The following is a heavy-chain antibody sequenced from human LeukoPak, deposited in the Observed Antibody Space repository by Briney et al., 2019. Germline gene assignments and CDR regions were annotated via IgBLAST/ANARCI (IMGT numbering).Heavy chain of an antibody. J-gene: IGHJ3*02. D-gene: IGHD2-21*02. V-gene: IGHV4-39*01. CDR3: ARRSVVVVTATLRGGAFDI. CDR2: IYYSGST. Sequence: PSQTLSLTCTVSGGSISSGGYYWGWIRQPPGKGLEWIGSIYYSGSTYYNPSLKSRVTISVDTSKNQFSLKLSSVTAADTAVYYCARRSVVVVTATLRGGAFDIWGQGTMVTVSS. CDR1: GGSISSGGYY.